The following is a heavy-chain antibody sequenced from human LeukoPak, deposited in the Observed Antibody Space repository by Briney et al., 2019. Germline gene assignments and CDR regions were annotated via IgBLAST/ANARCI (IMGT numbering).Heavy chain of an antibody. J-gene: IGHJ5*02. CDR3: ARDLRDGVVAATYWFDP. CDR1: GASINSTYY. Sequence: SETLSLSCTVSGASINSTYYGGWIRQSPGKGLEWIGTVHHSGSTFYNPSLKGRVSISVDTSKNEFSLKLTSVTAADTAIYYCARDLRDGVVAATYWFDPWGQGTLVTVSS. D-gene: IGHD2-15*01. V-gene: IGHV4-39*07. CDR2: VHHSGST.